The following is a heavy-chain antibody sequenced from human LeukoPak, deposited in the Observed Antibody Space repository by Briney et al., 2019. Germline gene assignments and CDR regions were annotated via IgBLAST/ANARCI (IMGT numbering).Heavy chain of an antibody. CDR3: ARDASAMVRGVNLYFDY. CDR2: INPNSGGT. J-gene: IGHJ4*02. Sequence: ASVKVSCKASGYTFTGYYIHWVRQAPGQGLEWMGWINPNSGGTNYAQKFQGRVTMTRDTSISTAYMELSRLRSDDTAVYYCARDASAMVRGVNLYFDYWGQGSLVTVSS. CDR1: GYTFTGYY. D-gene: IGHD3-10*01. V-gene: IGHV1-2*02.